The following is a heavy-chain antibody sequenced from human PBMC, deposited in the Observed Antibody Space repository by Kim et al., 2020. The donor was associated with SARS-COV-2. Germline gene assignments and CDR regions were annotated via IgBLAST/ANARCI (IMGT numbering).Heavy chain of an antibody. V-gene: IGHV3-30*18. J-gene: IGHJ4*01. Sequence: GGSLRLSCAASGFTFSSYGMHWVRQAPGKGLEWVAVISYDGSNKYYADSVKGRFTISRDNSKNTLYLQMNSLRAEDTAVYYCAKARTTVTTGYYFDYWG. CDR3: AKARTTVTTGYYFDY. CDR2: ISYDGSNK. D-gene: IGHD4-17*01. CDR1: GFTFSSYG.